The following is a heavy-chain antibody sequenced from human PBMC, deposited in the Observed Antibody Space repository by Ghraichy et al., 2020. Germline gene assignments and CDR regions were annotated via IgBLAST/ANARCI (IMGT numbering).Heavy chain of an antibody. J-gene: IGHJ4*02. CDR3: ARCEYHNSDWYYFDY. V-gene: IGHV4-4*02. Sequence: SETLSLTCAVSGGSISVSNWWTWVRQAPGKGLEFIGEIYQSGTANYSPSLKSRVTMSLDKSKTQFSLILTSVTAADTAVYYCARCEYHNSDWYYFDYWSQGALVTVSS. D-gene: IGHD3-9*01. CDR2: IYQSGTA. CDR1: GGSISVSNW.